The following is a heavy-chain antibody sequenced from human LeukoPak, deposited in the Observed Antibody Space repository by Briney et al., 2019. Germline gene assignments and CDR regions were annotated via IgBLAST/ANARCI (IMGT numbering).Heavy chain of an antibody. CDR3: ARGGSGRGYNWFDP. D-gene: IGHD2-15*01. J-gene: IGHJ5*02. V-gene: IGHV4-4*07. CDR1: GGSISTYC. Sequence: SETLSLTCTVSGGSISTYCWNWVRQPAGKGLEWIGRIYTSGSTNNPSLKSRVTMSVDTSKNQFSLKLSSVTAADTAVYYCARGGSGRGYNWFDPWGQGTLVTVSS. CDR2: IYTSGST.